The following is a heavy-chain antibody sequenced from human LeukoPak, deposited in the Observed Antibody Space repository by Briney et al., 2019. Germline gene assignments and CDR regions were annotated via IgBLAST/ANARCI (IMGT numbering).Heavy chain of an antibody. Sequence: GRSLRLSCAASGFTFSSYGMHWVRQAPGKGLEWVAVIWYDGSNKYYADSVKGRFTISRDNSKNTLYLQMNSLRAEDTAVYYCAREAWELLHRSPLDYWGQGTLVTVSS. CDR1: GFTFSSYG. CDR2: IWYDGSNK. J-gene: IGHJ4*02. V-gene: IGHV3-33*01. CDR3: AREAWELLHRSPLDY. D-gene: IGHD1-26*01.